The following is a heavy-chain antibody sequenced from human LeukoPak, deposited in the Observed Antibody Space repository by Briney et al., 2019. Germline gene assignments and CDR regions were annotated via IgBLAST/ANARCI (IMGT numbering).Heavy chain of an antibody. CDR1: GFNVSSNC. J-gene: IGHJ4*02. Sequence: QAGGSLRLSCAASGFNVSSNCMNWVRQAPGEGLEWVAVISYDGSNKYYADSVKGRFTISRDNSKNTLYLQMNSLRAEDTAVHYCARDQPYSGSYCFDYWGQGTLVTVSS. CDR3: ARDQPYSGSYCFDY. CDR2: ISYDGSNK. D-gene: IGHD1-26*01. V-gene: IGHV3-30*03.